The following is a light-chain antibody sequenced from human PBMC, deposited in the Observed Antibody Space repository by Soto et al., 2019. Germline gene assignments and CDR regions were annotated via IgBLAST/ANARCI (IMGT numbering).Light chain of an antibody. J-gene: IGKJ5*01. Sequence: IVLTPSPATLSLSPVERATLSCRASQSVSSYLAWYQQKPGQAPRLLIYGASNRAAGIPARFSGLGSGTDFTLTISSLEPADFAVYYCQQRSNWPPITFGQGTRLDIK. CDR1: QSVSSY. CDR2: GAS. V-gene: IGKV3-11*01. CDR3: QQRSNWPPIT.